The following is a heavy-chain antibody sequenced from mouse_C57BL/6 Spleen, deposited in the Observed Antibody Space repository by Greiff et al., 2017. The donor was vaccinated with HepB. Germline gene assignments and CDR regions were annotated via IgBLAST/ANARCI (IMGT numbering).Heavy chain of an antibody. CDR2: IDPETGGT. Sequence: VKLQQSGAELVRPGASVTLSCKASGYTFTDYEMHWVKQTPVHGLEWIGAIDPETGGTAYNQKFKGKAILTADKSSSTAYMELRSLTSEDSAVYYCTRWLLLYYYAMDYWGQGTSVTVSS. J-gene: IGHJ4*01. V-gene: IGHV1-15*01. D-gene: IGHD2-3*01. CDR3: TRWLLLYYYAMDY. CDR1: GYTFTDYE.